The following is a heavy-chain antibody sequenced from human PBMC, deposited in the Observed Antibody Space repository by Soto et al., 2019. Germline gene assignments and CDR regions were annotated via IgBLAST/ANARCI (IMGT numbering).Heavy chain of an antibody. CDR3: ATRITVFGLLIPPFDP. CDR1: GGCFNGYY. Sequence: XASLELTCAVCGGCFNGYYWNWIRQPPGKGLEWIGEINHTGGTHYNPSLKSRVTMSVDTSKNQFSLRLSSVTAADTAIYYCATRITVFGLLIPPFDPWGQRTQVTVSS. J-gene: IGHJ5*02. V-gene: IGHV4-34*01. CDR2: INHTGGT. D-gene: IGHD3-3*01.